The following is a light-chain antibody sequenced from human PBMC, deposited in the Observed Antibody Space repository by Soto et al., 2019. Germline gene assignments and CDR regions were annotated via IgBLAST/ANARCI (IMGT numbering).Light chain of an antibody. CDR1: QTVSNN. V-gene: IGKV3-15*01. CDR2: FES. Sequence: EIVMTQSQATLSVSPGEKATLSCRASQTVSNNLAWYQQKPGQAPRLLIEFESTRATGIPARFSCSGTGTEFTLNISILQSENFAIHYCQQYNQLPLPFGGGTKAET. CDR3: QQYNQLPLP. J-gene: IGKJ4*01.